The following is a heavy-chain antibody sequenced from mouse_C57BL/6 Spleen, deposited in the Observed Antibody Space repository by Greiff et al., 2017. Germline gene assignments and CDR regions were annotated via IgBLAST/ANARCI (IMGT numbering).Heavy chain of an antibody. CDR2: IRSKSNNYAT. J-gene: IGHJ3*01. D-gene: IGHD2-4*01. Sequence: EVKVVESGGGLVQPKGSLKLSCAASGFSFNTYAMNWVRQAPGKGLEWVARIRSKSNNYATYYADSVKDRFTISRDDSESMLYLQMNNLKTEDTAMYYCVRPQYDYDEAWFAYWGQGTLVTVSA. CDR3: VRPQYDYDEAWFAY. CDR1: GFSFNTYA. V-gene: IGHV10-1*01.